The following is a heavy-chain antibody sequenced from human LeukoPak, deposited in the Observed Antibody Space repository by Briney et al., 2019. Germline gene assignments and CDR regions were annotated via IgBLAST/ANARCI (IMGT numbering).Heavy chain of an antibody. V-gene: IGHV4-28*03. CDR2: IYHTGRT. CDR3: ARAPYYHDSSGYYYGQFDY. Sequence: SDTLSLTCAVSGYSISSSNWWGWIRQPPGKGLEWIGYIYHTGRTDYNPSLKSRVTISVDTSKNQFSLKLNSVTAADTAVYYCARAPYYHDSSGYYYGQFDYWGQGTLVTVSS. CDR1: GYSISSSNW. D-gene: IGHD3-22*01. J-gene: IGHJ4*02.